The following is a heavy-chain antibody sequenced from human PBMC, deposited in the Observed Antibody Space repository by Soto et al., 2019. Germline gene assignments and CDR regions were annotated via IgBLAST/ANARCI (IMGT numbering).Heavy chain of an antibody. CDR1: GGSIGNYY. Sequence: SETLSLTCTVSGGSIGNYYWSWIRQPPGKGLECIGYISHSGSTKYNPSLKNRVSILRDTSKNQFSLKLNSVTAADTAVYYCARSSSGSYYQQYWCQGALVTVS. CDR3: ARSSSGSYYQQY. CDR2: ISHSGST. D-gene: IGHD3-10*01. J-gene: IGHJ4*02. V-gene: IGHV4-59*01.